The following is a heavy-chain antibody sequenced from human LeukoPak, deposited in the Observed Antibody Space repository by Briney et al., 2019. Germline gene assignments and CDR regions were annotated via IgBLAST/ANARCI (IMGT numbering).Heavy chain of an antibody. D-gene: IGHD3-22*01. CDR1: GGSISSYY. CDR3: AREPMEGYYDSSGYSYFDY. V-gene: IGHV4-59*01. Sequence: SETLSLTCTVSGGSISSYYWSWIRQPPGKGLEWIGYIYYSGSTNYNPSLKSRVTISVDTSKNQFSLKLSSVTAADTAVYYCAREPMEGYYDSSGYSYFDYWGQGTLVTVSS. CDR2: IYYSGST. J-gene: IGHJ4*02.